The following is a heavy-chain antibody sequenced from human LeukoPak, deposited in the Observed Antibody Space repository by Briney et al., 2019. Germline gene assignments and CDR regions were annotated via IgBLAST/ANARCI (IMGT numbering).Heavy chain of an antibody. Sequence: GASVKVSCKASGYTFTSYDINWVRQATGQGLEWMGWMNPNSGNTGYAQKFRGRVTMTRNTSISTAYMELSSLRSEDTAVYYCARVSSGSYYYYYYYGMDVWGQGTTVTVSS. D-gene: IGHD3-10*01. V-gene: IGHV1-8*01. CDR2: MNPNSGNT. J-gene: IGHJ6*02. CDR3: ARVSSGSYYYYYYYGMDV. CDR1: GYTFTSYD.